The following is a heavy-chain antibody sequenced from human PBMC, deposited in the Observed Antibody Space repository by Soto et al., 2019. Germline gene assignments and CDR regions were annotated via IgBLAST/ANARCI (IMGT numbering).Heavy chain of an antibody. CDR3: ARTLVETSTNSPVMDG. CDR1: GYSFTDYS. D-gene: IGHD2-21*01. CDR2: IHPSDSYT. V-gene: IGHV5-10-1*01. Sequence: GESLKISCEGRGYSFTDYSITWLRRTPGTGLEWMGKIHPSDSYTNFNPSFQGHVSISVDRAANTAYLQWTSMKASDSGSYYWARTLVETSTNSPVMDGWGQGTTVTVAS. J-gene: IGHJ6*01.